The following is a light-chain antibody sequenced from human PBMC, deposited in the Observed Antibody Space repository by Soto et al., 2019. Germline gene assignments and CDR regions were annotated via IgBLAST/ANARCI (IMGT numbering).Light chain of an antibody. V-gene: IGKV1-5*01. CDR2: DAS. J-gene: IGKJ2*01. CDR1: QSLSSW. Sequence: DIPMTQSASTLSASVGDRVTITCRASQSLSSWLAWYQQKPGKAPKLLIYDASSLESGVPSRFSGSGSGTEFTLTISSLQPDEFASYYCQQYKSYPYTFGQGTKLKIK. CDR3: QQYKSYPYT.